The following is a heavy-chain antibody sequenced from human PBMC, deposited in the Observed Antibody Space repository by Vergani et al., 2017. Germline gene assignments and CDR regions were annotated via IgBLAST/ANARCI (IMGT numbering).Heavy chain of an antibody. CDR1: GGSMSGYY. Sequence: QVRLQESGPGLVKPSETLSLTCSVSGGSMSGYYWSWIRQPPGKELEWIGYMYHSGSTNYNPSLETRVTISGDTSKNQFPLKLDSVTAADTAVYYCGSVADFYGLGSHLFDLWGQGILVTVSS. J-gene: IGHJ4*02. CDR3: GSVADFYGLGSHLFDL. V-gene: IGHV4-59*01. D-gene: IGHD3-10*01. CDR2: MYHSGST.